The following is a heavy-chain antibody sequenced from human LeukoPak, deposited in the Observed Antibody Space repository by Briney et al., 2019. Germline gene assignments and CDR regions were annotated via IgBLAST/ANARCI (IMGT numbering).Heavy chain of an antibody. J-gene: IGHJ4*02. V-gene: IGHV3-21*04. Sequence: GGSLRLSCAASGFTFSSYSMNWVRQAPGKGLEWVPSISSSSSYIYYADSVKGRFTISRDNSKNTLYLQMNSLRAEDTALYYCAKVFDSSGYYYFDDYWGQGTLVTVSS. CDR1: GFTFSSYS. D-gene: IGHD3-22*01. CDR3: AKVFDSSGYYYFDDY. CDR2: ISSSSSYI.